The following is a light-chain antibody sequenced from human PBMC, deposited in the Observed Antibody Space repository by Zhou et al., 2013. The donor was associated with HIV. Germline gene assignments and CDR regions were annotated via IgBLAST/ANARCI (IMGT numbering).Light chain of an antibody. CDR3: QQLEF. J-gene: IGKJ5*01. Sequence: ESVLTQSPRHPVGCRPGETASLSCTAASYGHMTWYQKKPGQPPKLLIFATSKRASGIPDRFSGSQFGKQYTLTITRMEPEDFAGYYCQQLEFFGQGTRLDI. CDR1: YGH. V-gene: IGKV3-20*01. CDR2: ATS.